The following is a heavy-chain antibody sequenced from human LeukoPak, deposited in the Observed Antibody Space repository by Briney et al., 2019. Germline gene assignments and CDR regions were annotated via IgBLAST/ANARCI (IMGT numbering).Heavy chain of an antibody. CDR2: ISGSGGST. CDR3: AKDLTDYGDLMDV. J-gene: IGHJ6*04. D-gene: IGHD4-17*01. Sequence: PGGSLRLSCAASGFTFSSYAMSWVRQAPGKGLEWVSAISGSGGSTYYADSVKGRFPISRDNSKNTLYLQMNSLRAEDTAVYYCAKDLTDYGDLMDVWGKGTTVTVSS. CDR1: GFTFSSYA. V-gene: IGHV3-23*01.